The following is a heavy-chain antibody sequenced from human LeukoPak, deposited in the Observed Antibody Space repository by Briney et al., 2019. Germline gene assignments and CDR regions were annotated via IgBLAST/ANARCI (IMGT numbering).Heavy chain of an antibody. J-gene: IGHJ3*02. Sequence: PSETLSLTCTVSGGSISSYYWSWIRQPPGKGLEWIGYIYYSGSTNYNPSLKSRVTISVDTSKNQFSLKLSSVTAADTAVYYCARESSYGDYGSGAFDIWGQGTTVTVSS. D-gene: IGHD4-17*01. CDR1: GGSISSYY. CDR2: IYYSGST. CDR3: ARESSYGDYGSGAFDI. V-gene: IGHV4-59*01.